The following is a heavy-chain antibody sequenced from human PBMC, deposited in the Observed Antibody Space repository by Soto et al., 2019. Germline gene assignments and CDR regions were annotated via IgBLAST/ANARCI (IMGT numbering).Heavy chain of an antibody. CDR2: INVYNGNT. V-gene: IGHV1-18*01. CDR3: ARGVGSGSYYNQYNWFDP. CDR1: GYTFTNYG. J-gene: IGHJ5*02. D-gene: IGHD3-10*01. Sequence: ASVKVSCKASGYTFTNYGISWVRQAPGQGLEWMGWINVYNGNTKYAQKVQGRVTMPTDTSTSTAYMELRSLRSDDTAVYYCARGVGSGSYYNQYNWFDPWGQGTLVTVSS.